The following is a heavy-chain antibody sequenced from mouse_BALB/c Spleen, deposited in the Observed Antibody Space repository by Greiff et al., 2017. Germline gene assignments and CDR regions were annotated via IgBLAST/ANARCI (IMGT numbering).Heavy chain of an antibody. CDR1: GFTFSSYA. V-gene: IGHV5-9-1*01. CDR3: ARRDYGAMDY. CDR2: ISSGGSYT. Sequence: EVMLVESGGGLVKPGGSLKLSCAASGFTFSSYAMSWVRQTPEKRLEWVATISSGGSYTYYPDSVKGRFTISRDNAKNTLYLQMSSLRSEDTAMYYCARRDYGAMDYWGQGTSVTVSS. J-gene: IGHJ4*01.